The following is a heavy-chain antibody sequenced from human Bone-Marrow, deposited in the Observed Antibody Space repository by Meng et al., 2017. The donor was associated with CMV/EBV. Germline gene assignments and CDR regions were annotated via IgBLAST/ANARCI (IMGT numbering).Heavy chain of an antibody. CDR1: GFTFSDYY. CDR2: IKQDGSEK. CDR3: ARDPLRFLEWLDAFDI. J-gene: IGHJ3*02. V-gene: IGHV3-7*01. Sequence: GGSMRLSCEASGFTFSDYYMSCVRQAPGKGLEWVANIKQDGSEKYYVDSVKGRFTISRDNAKNSLYLQMNSLRAEDTAVYYCARDPLRFLEWLDAFDIWGQGTMVAVSS. D-gene: IGHD3-3*01.